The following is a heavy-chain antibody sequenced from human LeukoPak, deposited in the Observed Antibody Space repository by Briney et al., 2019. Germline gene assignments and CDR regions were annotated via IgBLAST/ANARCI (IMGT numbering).Heavy chain of an antibody. CDR3: ARGRVVGVTTVNLFDY. CDR1: GFTFSSYN. V-gene: IGHV3-21*01. Sequence: GGSLRLSCAASGFTFSSYNMNWVRLAPGKGLEWVSSIAIGNTYIQYADSVKGRFTISRDNAKNSVYLQMHSLRAEDTAVYYCARGRVVGVTTVNLFDYWGQGTLVTVSS. D-gene: IGHD1-26*01. CDR2: IAIGNTYI. J-gene: IGHJ4*02.